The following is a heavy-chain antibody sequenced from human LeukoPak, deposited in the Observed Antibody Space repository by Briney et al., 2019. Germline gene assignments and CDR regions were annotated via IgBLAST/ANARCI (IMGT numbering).Heavy chain of an antibody. J-gene: IGHJ6*02. CDR3: ARGLRDYYYYGMDV. CDR2: MNPNSGNT. V-gene: IGHV1-8*01. Sequence: ASVKVSCKASGYTFTSYDINWVRQATGQGLEWMGWMNPNSGNTGYAQKFQGRVTMTRNTSISTAYMELSSLRSEDTAVYYCARGLRDYYYYGMDVWGQGTTVTVSS. CDR1: GYTFTSYD.